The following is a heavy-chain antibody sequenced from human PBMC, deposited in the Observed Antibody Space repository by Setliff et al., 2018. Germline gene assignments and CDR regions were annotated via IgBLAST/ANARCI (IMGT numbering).Heavy chain of an antibody. CDR2: VYTTGST. V-gene: IGHV4-4*07. D-gene: IGHD3-10*01. J-gene: IGHJ6*03. CDR3: ARVRITPYCMDV. CDR1: GGSMGSYY. Sequence: SETLSLTCTVSGGSMGSYYWTWIRQSAGKGLEWIGRVYTTGSTAFNPSLNSRVTMSLDKSKNQFSLKLHSVTAADTAVYFCARVRITPYCMDVWGKGTTVTVSS.